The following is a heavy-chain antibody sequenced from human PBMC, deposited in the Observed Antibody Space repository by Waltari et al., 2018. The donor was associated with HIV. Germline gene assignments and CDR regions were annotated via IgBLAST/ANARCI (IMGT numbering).Heavy chain of an antibody. D-gene: IGHD4-17*01. Sequence: EVQLVESGGGLVQPGGSLRLSCAASGFTFRRYWMSWFRQAPGKGLEWVANIKQDGSEKYYVDSVKGRYTISRDDAKNSLYLQMNSLRAEDTAVYYCARAKVTTDFDPGGQGTLVIVSS. J-gene: IGHJ5*02. V-gene: IGHV3-7*04. CDR2: IKQDGSEK. CDR1: GFTFRRYW. CDR3: ARAKVTTDFDP.